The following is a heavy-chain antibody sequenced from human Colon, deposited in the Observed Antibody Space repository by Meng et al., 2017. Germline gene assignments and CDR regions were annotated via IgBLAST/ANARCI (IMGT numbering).Heavy chain of an antibody. CDR3: ARARELWGRPLPSPFDY. J-gene: IGHJ4*02. CDR2: IYWDDDK. V-gene: IGHV2-5*02. Sequence: QITLKESGPTLVKPTQTLTLTCSISGFALSGVTVAWIRQPPGKALECLAVIYWDDDKRYRPSLESRLTITKDTSKNQVVLTMTNVDPVDTATYYCARARELWGRPLPSPFDYWGLGTLVTVSS. CDR1: GFALSGVT. D-gene: IGHD7-27*01.